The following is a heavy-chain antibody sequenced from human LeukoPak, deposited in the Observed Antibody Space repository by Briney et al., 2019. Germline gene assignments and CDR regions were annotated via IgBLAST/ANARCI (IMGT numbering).Heavy chain of an antibody. CDR1: GYTFTSYG. CDR2: ISAYNGNT. J-gene: IGHJ4*02. D-gene: IGHD2-21*01. Sequence: ASVKVSCKASGYTFTSYGISWVRQAPGQGLEWMGWISAYNGNTNYAQKLQGRVTMTTDTSTSIAYMELRSLRSDDTAVYYCARAASKHIVVVPTYWGQGTLVTVSS. CDR3: ARAASKHIVVVPTY. V-gene: IGHV1-18*01.